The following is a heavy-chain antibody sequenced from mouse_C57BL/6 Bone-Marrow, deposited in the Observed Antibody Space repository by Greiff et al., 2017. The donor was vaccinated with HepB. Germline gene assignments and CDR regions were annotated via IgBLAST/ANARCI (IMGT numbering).Heavy chain of an antibody. J-gene: IGHJ1*03. D-gene: IGHD1-1*01. CDR2: IDPSDSYT. CDR1: GYTFTSYW. Sequence: VQLQQPGAELVRPGTSVKLSCKASGYTFTSYWMHWVKQRPGQGLEWIGVIDPSDSYTNYNQKFKGKATLTVDTSSSTAYMQLSSLTSEDSAVYYCARTITTVVASYWYFDVWGTGTTVTVSS. CDR3: ARTITTVVASYWYFDV. V-gene: IGHV1-59*01.